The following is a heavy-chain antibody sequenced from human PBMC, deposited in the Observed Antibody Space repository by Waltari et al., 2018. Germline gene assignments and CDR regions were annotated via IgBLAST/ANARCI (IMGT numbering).Heavy chain of an antibody. D-gene: IGHD1-1*01. CDR1: GYTFTSYA. CDR3: ARVRRPVDKTGIGPRNDAFDI. CDR2: INTNTGNP. J-gene: IGHJ3*02. Sequence: QVQLVQSGSELKKPGASVKVSCKASGYTFTSYAMNWVRQAPGQGLGWMGWINTNTGNPTYAQGFTGRFVFSLDTSVSTAYLQISSLKAEDTAVYYCARVRRPVDKTGIGPRNDAFDIWGQGTMVTVSS. V-gene: IGHV7-4-1*02.